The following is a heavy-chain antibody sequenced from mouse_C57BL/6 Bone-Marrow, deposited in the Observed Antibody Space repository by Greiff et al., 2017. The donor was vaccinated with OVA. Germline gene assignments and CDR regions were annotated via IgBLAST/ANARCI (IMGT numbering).Heavy chain of an antibody. CDR2: INPGSGGT. CDR3: ARGGLDY. J-gene: IGHJ2*01. V-gene: IGHV1-54*01. Sequence: VKLQESGAELVRPGTSVKVSCKASGYAFTNYLIEWVKQRPGQGLEWIGVINPGSGGTNYNEKFKGKATLTADKSSSTAYMQLSSLTSEDSAVYFCARGGLDYWGQGTTLTVSS. CDR1: GYAFTNYL.